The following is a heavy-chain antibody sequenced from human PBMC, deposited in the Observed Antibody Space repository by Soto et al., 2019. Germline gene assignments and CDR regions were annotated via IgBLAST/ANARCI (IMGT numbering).Heavy chain of an antibody. V-gene: IGHV4-59*01. D-gene: IGHD2-21*01. J-gene: IGHJ1*01. CDR1: GVSISSYY. Sequence: SETLSLTCTVSGVSISSYYWSWIRQPPGKGLEWIGYIYYSGSTNYNPSLKSRVTISVDTSKNQFSLKLSSVTAADTAVYYCARVVGGGDCYFRGCGYFQHWGQGTLVTSPQ. CDR3: ARVVGGGDCYFRGCGYFQH. CDR2: IYYSGST.